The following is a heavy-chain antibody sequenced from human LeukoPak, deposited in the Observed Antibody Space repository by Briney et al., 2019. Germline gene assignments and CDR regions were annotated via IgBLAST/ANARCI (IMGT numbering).Heavy chain of an antibody. J-gene: IGHJ6*02. V-gene: IGHV3-7*01. CDR3: AGDVVSITIFGVAPYGMDV. D-gene: IGHD3-3*01. CDR1: GFTFSSYW. Sequence: PGGSLRLSCAASGFTFSSYWMSWVRQAPGKGLEWVANIKQDGSEKYYVDSVKGRFTISRDNAKTSLYLQMNSLRAEDTAVYYCAGDVVSITIFGVAPYGMDVWGQGTTVTVSS. CDR2: IKQDGSEK.